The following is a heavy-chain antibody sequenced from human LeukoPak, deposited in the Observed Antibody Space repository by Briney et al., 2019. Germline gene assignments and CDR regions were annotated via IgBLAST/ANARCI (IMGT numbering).Heavy chain of an antibody. V-gene: IGHV3-23*01. D-gene: IGHD5-12*01. J-gene: IGHJ4*02. CDR2: ISGSGGRT. CDR3: ATVDDIVATIYFDY. Sequence: GGSLRLSCAASGFTFSSYAMSWLRQAPGKGLEWVSGISGSGGRTYYADSVKGRFTISRDNSKNTLYPQMNSLSAEDTAVYHCATVDDIVATIYFDYWGQGTLVTVSS. CDR1: GFTFSSYA.